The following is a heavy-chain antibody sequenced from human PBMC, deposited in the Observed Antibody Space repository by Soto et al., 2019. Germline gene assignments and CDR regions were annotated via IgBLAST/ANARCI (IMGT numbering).Heavy chain of an antibody. V-gene: IGHV4-59*01. D-gene: IGHD3-22*01. CDR2: IYYTGST. J-gene: IGHJ4*02. CDR1: GGSISSYY. CDR3: ARVDSSGSYFDS. Sequence: SETLSLTCTISGGSISSYYWSWIRQPPGKGLEWIAYIYYTGSTNYNPSLKSRVTLSADTSKNQFSLKLSSVTAADTAMYYCARVDSSGSYFDSWGQGTLVTVSS.